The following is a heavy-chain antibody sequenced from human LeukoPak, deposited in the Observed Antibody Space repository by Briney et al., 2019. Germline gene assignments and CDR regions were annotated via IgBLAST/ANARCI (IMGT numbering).Heavy chain of an antibody. J-gene: IGHJ4*02. V-gene: IGHV3-23*01. D-gene: IGHD3-9*01. CDR3: AKRDPTGYSDY. Sequence: GGSLRLSCAASGFTFSNYAMSWVRQAPGKGLQWVSTISDSGGTIHYADSVKGRFTISRDNSKNTLSLQMNSLRVEDTAVYYCAKRDPTGYSDYWGQGTLVTVSS. CDR2: ISDSGGTI. CDR1: GFTFSNYA.